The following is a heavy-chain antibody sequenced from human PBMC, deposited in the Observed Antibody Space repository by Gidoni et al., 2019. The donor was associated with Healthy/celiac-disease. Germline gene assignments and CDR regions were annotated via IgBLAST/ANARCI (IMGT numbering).Heavy chain of an antibody. V-gene: IGHV3-30*18. CDR1: GFTFSSYG. CDR3: AKGANQGVFDY. CDR2: ISYDGSNR. Sequence: ESGGGVVQRGRSLRLSCAASGFTFSSYGMHWVRQAPGKGLEWAAVISYDGSNRYYADSLKGRFTISRDNSKNTLYLQMNRLRAEDTAVYYCAKGANQGVFDYWCQGPLFTVSS. J-gene: IGHJ4*02.